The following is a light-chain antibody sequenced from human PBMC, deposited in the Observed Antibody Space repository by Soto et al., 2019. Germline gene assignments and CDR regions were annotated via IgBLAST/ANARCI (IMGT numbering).Light chain of an antibody. Sequence: QSALTQPASVSGSPGQSITISCTGTSSDVGGYNYVSWYQQHPGKAPKLMIYEVSNRPSGVSNRFSGSKSGNTASLTISGLQAEDEADYYCSSFVGGNIYVFGTGTKVTVL. CDR2: EVS. CDR1: SSDVGGYNY. V-gene: IGLV2-14*01. J-gene: IGLJ1*01. CDR3: SSFVGGNIYV.